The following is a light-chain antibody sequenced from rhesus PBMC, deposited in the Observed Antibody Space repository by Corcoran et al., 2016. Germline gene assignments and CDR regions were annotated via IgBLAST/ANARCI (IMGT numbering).Light chain of an antibody. CDR2: AAS. CDR3: LQHNSYPHS. CDR1: QGIRSY. J-gene: IGKJ2*01. V-gene: IGKV1-28*03. Sequence: DIQMTQSPSSLSASVGDTVTITCRASQGIRSYLTWFQQKPGTAPKLLIYAASMLESGVPSRFSGSGSGTNFTLSISSLQPEDFAVYYCLQHNSYPHSFGQGTKVESK.